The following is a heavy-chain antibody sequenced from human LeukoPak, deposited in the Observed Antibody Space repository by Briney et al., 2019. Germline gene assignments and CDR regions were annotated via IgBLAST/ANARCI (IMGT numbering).Heavy chain of an antibody. J-gene: IGHJ3*02. CDR1: GFTFRDYG. Sequence: GGSLRLSCAASGFTFRDYGMRWVRQASDKGLEWVAVIWPDGSNKIYADSVKGRFTISRDNFKSMLYLQMDSLRAEDTSMYFCVRDDYGSGGCCDAFDIWGQGTMVTVSS. D-gene: IGHD3-16*01. CDR2: IWPDGSNK. CDR3: VRDDYGSGGCCDAFDI. V-gene: IGHV3-33*01.